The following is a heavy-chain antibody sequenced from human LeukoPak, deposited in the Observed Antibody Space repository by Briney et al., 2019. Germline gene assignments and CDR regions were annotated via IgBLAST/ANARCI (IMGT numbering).Heavy chain of an antibody. CDR3: ARDPTKGGEAFDI. V-gene: IGHV3-30-3*01. D-gene: IGHD3-10*01. Sequence: GGSLRLSCAASGFTFSSYAMHWVRQAPGKGLEWVAVISYDGSNKYYADSVKGRFTISRDNSKNTLYLQMNSLRAEDTAVYYCARDPTKGGEAFDIWGQGTMVTVSS. J-gene: IGHJ3*02. CDR2: ISYDGSNK. CDR1: GFTFSSYA.